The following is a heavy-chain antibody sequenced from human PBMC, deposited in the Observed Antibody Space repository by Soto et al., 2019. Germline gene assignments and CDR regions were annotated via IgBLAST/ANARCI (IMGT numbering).Heavy chain of an antibody. Sequence: QVQLVESGGGVVQPGRSLRLSCAASGFTFSSYAMHWVRQAPGKGLEWVAVISYDGSNKYYADSVKGRFTISGDNSKNTLYLQMNSLRAEDTAVYYCARVRGSCSSTSCYRSGYYYGMDVWGEGTTVIVSS. D-gene: IGHD2-2*01. CDR1: GFTFSSYA. V-gene: IGHV3-30-3*01. CDR3: ARVRGSCSSTSCYRSGYYYGMDV. CDR2: ISYDGSNK. J-gene: IGHJ6*04.